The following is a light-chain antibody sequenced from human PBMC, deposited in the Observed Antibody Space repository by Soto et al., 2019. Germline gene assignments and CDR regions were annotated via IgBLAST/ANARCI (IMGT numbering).Light chain of an antibody. J-gene: IGKJ2*01. CDR3: LQHNSYPYT. V-gene: IGKV1-17*01. CDR1: QGIRKD. Sequence: DIQMTQSPSSLSASVGDRVTITCRASQGIRKDLGWYQEKPGKAPKRLIYAASSLQSGVPSRFSGSGSGTELTLTISCLQPEDFATYYCLQHNSYPYTFGQGTKLEIK. CDR2: AAS.